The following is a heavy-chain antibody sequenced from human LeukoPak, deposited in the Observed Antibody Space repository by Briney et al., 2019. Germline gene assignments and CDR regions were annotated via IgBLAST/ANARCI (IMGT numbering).Heavy chain of an antibody. CDR2: INHSGST. J-gene: IGHJ4*02. CDR3: ARRSGGYYSSLDY. Sequence: PSETLSLTCAVYGGSFSGYYWSWIRQPPGKGLEWIGEINHSGSTYYNPSLKSRVTISVDTSNNQFSLKLSSVTAADTALYYCARRSGGYYSSLDYWGQGTLVTVSS. V-gene: IGHV4-34*01. D-gene: IGHD3-22*01. CDR1: GGSFSGYY.